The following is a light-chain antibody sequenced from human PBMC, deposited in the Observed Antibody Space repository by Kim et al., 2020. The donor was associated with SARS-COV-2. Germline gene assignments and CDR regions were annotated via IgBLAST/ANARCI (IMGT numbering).Light chain of an antibody. Sequence: SPGQTASIPCSGHKLGNKHAYWYQQKPGQSPVLVIYQDIKRPSGIPGRFSGSNSGNTVTLTISGTQSMDEADYYCQAWDSSTAVFSGGTQLTVL. CDR3: QAWDSSTAV. V-gene: IGLV3-1*01. CDR2: QDI. CDR1: KLGNKH. J-gene: IGLJ3*02.